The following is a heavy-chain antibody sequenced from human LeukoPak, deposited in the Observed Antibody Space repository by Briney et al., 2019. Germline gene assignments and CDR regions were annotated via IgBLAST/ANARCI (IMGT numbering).Heavy chain of an antibody. J-gene: IGHJ3*02. CDR1: GFTFSSYA. D-gene: IGHD6-19*01. V-gene: IGHV3-23*01. Sequence: GGSLRLSCAASGFTFSSYAMSWVRQAPGKGLEWVSAISGSGSSTYYADSVKGRFTISRDNSKNTLYLQMNSLRAEDTAVYYCAKPGVVAGTRGMYAFDIWGQGTMVTVSS. CDR3: AKPGVVAGTRGMYAFDI. CDR2: ISGSGSST.